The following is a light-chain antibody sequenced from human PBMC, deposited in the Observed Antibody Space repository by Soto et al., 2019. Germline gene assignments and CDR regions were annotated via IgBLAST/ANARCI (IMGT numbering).Light chain of an antibody. J-gene: IGKJ4*01. CDR1: QSIGKY. CDR3: QHRYDWPLT. V-gene: IGKV3-11*01. CDR2: DIS. Sequence: EIVLTQSPATLSLSAGERATLSCTASQSIGKYLAWYQQKPGQPPRLIIYDISNRANGIPARFSGSGSGTYFTLTISSLEPEDFATYYCQHRYDWPLTFGGGTKVEI.